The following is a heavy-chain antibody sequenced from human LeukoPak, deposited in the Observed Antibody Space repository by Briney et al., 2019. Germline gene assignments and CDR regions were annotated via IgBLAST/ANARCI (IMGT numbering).Heavy chain of an antibody. D-gene: IGHD2-2*01. J-gene: IGHJ4*02. CDR1: GYSFTSYW. Sequence: GESLKISCKGSGYSFTSYWIGWVRQMPGKGLEWMGIIYPGDSDTRHSPSFQGQVTISADKSISTAYLQWSSLKASDTAMYYCASLMRYCSSTSCRLFDYWGQGTLVTVPS. CDR3: ASLMRYCSSTSCRLFDY. CDR2: IYPGDSDT. V-gene: IGHV5-51*01.